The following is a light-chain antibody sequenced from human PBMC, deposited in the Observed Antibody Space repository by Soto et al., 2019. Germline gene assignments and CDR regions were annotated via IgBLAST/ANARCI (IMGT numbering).Light chain of an antibody. V-gene: IGLV1-51*01. CDR1: SSNIGKNY. CDR3: GTGDGGLGAGV. Sequence: HSALTQPPSVSAAPGQKVTISCSGSSSNIGKNYVSWYQQIPGTAPKLLIYDNNKRPSGIPDRFSGSRSGTSATLGITGLQMGDEAEYYCGTGDGGLGAGVFGGGTKLPVL. J-gene: IGLJ2*01. CDR2: DNN.